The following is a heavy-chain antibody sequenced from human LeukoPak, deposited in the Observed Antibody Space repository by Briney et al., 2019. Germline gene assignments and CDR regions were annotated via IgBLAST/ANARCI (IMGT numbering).Heavy chain of an antibody. Sequence: ASVKVSCKASGYTFTSYGISWVRQATGQGLEWMGWISAYNGNTNYAQKLQGRVTMTTDTSTSTAYMELRSLRSDGTAVYYCARGEDYGSGSYGFDYWGQGTLVTVSS. CDR3: ARGEDYGSGSYGFDY. J-gene: IGHJ4*02. V-gene: IGHV1-18*04. CDR1: GYTFTSYG. D-gene: IGHD3-10*01. CDR2: ISAYNGNT.